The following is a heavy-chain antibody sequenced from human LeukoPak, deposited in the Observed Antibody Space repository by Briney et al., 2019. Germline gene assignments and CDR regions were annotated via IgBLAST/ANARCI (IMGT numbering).Heavy chain of an antibody. CDR2: IYPDDSDI. D-gene: IGHD3-10*01. CDR1: GYSFTSYW. Sequence: GESLKISCKGSGYSFTSYWIGWVRQMPGKGLEWMGLIYPDDSDIRYSPSFEGQVTISADNSINTAYLQWSRLKASDSGIYYCVRGGPGVAYFCFYMDVWGNGTTVTISS. CDR3: VRGGPGVAYFCFYMDV. V-gene: IGHV5-51*01. J-gene: IGHJ6*03.